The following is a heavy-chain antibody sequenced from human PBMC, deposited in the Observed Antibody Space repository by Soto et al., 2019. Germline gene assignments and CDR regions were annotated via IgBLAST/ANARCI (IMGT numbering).Heavy chain of an antibody. Sequence: GGSLRLSCAASGFTFSSYAMSWVRQAPGKGLEWVSAISGSGGSTYYADSVKGRFTISRDNSKNTLYLQMNSLRAEDTAVYYCARRKYDYIWGSYLVYWGQGTLVTVSS. V-gene: IGHV3-23*01. CDR3: ARRKYDYIWGSYLVY. CDR2: ISGSGGST. CDR1: GFTFSSYA. D-gene: IGHD3-16*01. J-gene: IGHJ4*02.